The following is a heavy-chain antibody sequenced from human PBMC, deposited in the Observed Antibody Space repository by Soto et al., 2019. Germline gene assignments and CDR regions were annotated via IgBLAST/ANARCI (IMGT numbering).Heavy chain of an antibody. V-gene: IGHV1-8*01. CDR3: TRDYGGNPPNDY. CDR2: MNPNSGDT. Sequence: ASVKVSCKASGYTFIKYGIAWVRQATGQGFEWMGWMNPNSGDTGYAHKFQGRVTMTRDTSISTAYMELSSLTSEDTAVYYCTRDYGGNPPNDYWGQGTLVTVSS. J-gene: IGHJ4*02. D-gene: IGHD4-17*01. CDR1: GYTFIKYG.